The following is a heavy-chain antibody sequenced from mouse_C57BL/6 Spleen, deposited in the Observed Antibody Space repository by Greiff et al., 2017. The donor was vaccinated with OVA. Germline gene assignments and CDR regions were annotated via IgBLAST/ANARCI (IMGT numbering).Heavy chain of an antibody. V-gene: IGHV1-69*01. CDR2: IDPSDSYT. CDR3: ARGVVAGDAY. D-gene: IGHD1-1*01. J-gene: IGHJ3*01. Sequence: QVQLQQPGAELVMPGASVKLSCKASGYTFTSYWMHWVKQRPGQGLEWIGEIDPSDSYTNYNQKFKGKSTLTVDKSSSTAYMQLSSLTSEDSAVYYCARGVVAGDAYWGQGTLVTVSA. CDR1: GYTFTSYW.